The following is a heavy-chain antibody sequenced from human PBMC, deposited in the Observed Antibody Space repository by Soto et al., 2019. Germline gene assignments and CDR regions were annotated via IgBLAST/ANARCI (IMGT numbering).Heavy chain of an antibody. CDR3: ARDRLDYDYIWGSYQNYYYYMDV. D-gene: IGHD3-16*02. CDR2: TYYRSKWYN. V-gene: IGHV6-1*01. CDR1: GDSVSSNSAA. J-gene: IGHJ6*03. Sequence: SQTLSLTCAISGDSVSSNSAAWNWIRQSPSRGLEWLGRTYYRSKWYNDYAVSVKSRITINPDTSKNQFSLQLNSVTPEDTAVYYCARDRLDYDYIWGSYQNYYYYMDVWGKGTTVTVSS.